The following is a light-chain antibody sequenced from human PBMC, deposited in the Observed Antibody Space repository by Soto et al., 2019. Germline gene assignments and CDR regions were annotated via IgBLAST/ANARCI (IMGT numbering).Light chain of an antibody. CDR1: ERVSNSY. Sequence: VLTQSPDTLSLSPGERATLSCRASERVSNSYLAWYQQKFGEAPRLLLSATSKRAAGIPDRFSGSGSGTDFTLTISRVEPEDFGVYYCQQLGTSPPKTFGQGTKLEI. CDR3: QQLGTSPPKT. V-gene: IGKV3-20*01. CDR2: ATS. J-gene: IGKJ2*01.